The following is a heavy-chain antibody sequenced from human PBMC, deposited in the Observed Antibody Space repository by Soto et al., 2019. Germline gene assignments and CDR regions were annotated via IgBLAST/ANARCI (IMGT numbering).Heavy chain of an antibody. CDR1: GGSLSGYY. V-gene: IGHV4-34*01. Sequence: SEALSLTWPVYGGSLSGYYWSWIRQRPGQGLEWIGEINHSGSTNYNPSLKSRVTISVDTSKNQFSLKLSSVTAADTAVYYCARGRSSGWGNYYYGMDVWRQGNTVTVSS. D-gene: IGHD6-19*01. J-gene: IGHJ6*02. CDR2: INHSGST. CDR3: ARGRSSGWGNYYYGMDV.